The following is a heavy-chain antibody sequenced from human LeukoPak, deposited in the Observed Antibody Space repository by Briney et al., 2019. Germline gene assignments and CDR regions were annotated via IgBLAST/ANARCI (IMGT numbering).Heavy chain of an antibody. Sequence: SETLSLTCTVSGGSISSSSYYWGWIRQPRGKGLEWIGCISYSGSTNYNPSLKSRVTISVDTSKNQFSLKLTSVTAADTAVYYCTRQITFGGVIVTNWYSDLWGRGTLVTVSS. CDR1: GGSISSSSYY. V-gene: IGHV4-61*05. CDR2: ISYSGST. CDR3: TRQITFGGVIVTNWYSDL. D-gene: IGHD3-16*02. J-gene: IGHJ2*01.